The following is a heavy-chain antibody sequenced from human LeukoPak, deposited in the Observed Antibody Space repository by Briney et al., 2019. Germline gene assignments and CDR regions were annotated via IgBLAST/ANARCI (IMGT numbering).Heavy chain of an antibody. J-gene: IGHJ4*02. CDR3: AKDEYDYVWGSYRYTEYFDY. CDR1: GFTFSSYA. D-gene: IGHD3-16*02. V-gene: IGHV3-23*01. CDR2: ISGSGGST. Sequence: GGSLRLSCAASGFTFSSYAMSWVRQAPGKGLEWVSAISGSGGSTYYANSVKGRFTISRDNSKNTLYLQMNSLRAEDTAVCYCAKDEYDYVWGSYRYTEYFDYWGQGTLVTVSS.